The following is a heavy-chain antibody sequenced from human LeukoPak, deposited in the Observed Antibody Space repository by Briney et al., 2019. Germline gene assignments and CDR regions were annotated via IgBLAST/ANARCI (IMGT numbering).Heavy chain of an antibody. V-gene: IGHV4-34*01. J-gene: IGHJ4*02. Sequence: PSETLSLTCAVYGGSFSGYYWSWIRQPPGKGLEWIGEINHSGSTNYNPSLKSRVTISVDTSKNQFSLKLSSVTAADTAVYYCGASRVSSYFFYWGQGTLVTVSS. CDR2: INHSGST. D-gene: IGHD2-15*01. CDR1: GGSFSGYY. CDR3: GASRVSSYFFY.